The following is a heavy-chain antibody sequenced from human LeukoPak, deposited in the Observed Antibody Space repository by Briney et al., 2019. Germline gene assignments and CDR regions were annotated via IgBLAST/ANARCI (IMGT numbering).Heavy chain of an antibody. D-gene: IGHD1-7*01. CDR1: GYSFTTSW. CDR3: ARPGTGTTDA. Sequence: GESLKISGKGSGYSFTTSWIGWVRQMPGKGLEWMGIIFPGDSDTRYSLSFQGQVTISADKSISTAYLQWSSLKAADTAMYYCARPGTGTTDAWGQGTLVTVSS. J-gene: IGHJ5*02. V-gene: IGHV5-51*01. CDR2: IFPGDSDT.